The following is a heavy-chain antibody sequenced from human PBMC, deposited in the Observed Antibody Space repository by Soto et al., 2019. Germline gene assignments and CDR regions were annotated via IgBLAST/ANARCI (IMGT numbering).Heavy chain of an antibody. CDR3: ARLLRITIFGVGGMDV. Sequence: GESLKISCKGSGYSFTSYWISGVRQMPGKGLEWMGRIDPSDSYTNYSPSFQGHVTISADKSISTAYLQWSSLKASDTAMYYCARLLRITIFGVGGMDVWGQGTTVTVSS. CDR2: IDPSDSYT. CDR1: GYSFTSYW. V-gene: IGHV5-10-1*01. J-gene: IGHJ6*02. D-gene: IGHD3-3*01.